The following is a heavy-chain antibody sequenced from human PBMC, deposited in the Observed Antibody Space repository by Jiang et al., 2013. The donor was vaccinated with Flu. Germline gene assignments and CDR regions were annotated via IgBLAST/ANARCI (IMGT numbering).Heavy chain of an antibody. V-gene: IGHV4-4*09. Sequence: GSGLVKPSETLPLTCSVSGGSISSYYWSWIRQPPGKGLEWVGYIYTSGSTNYNPSLKSRVTISVDTSKNQFSLKLSSVTAADTAVYYCARAPAPIFSTIFGVLTAAFDIVGPRDNGHRLF. CDR3: ARAPAPIFSTIFGVLTAAFDI. CDR1: GGSISSYY. J-gene: IGHJ3*02. CDR2: IYTSGST. D-gene: IGHD3-3*01.